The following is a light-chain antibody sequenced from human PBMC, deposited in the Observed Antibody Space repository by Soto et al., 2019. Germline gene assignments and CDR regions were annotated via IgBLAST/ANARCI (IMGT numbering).Light chain of an antibody. CDR1: QSISSW. Sequence: DIQMTQSPSTLSASVGDRVTITCRASQSISSWLAWYRQKPGKAPKLLIYDASSLESGVPSRFSGSGYGTEFTLSFSSLQPDDFATYYCLQDNSYMYTFGQGTELEIK. V-gene: IGKV1-5*01. CDR3: LQDNSYMYT. CDR2: DAS. J-gene: IGKJ2*01.